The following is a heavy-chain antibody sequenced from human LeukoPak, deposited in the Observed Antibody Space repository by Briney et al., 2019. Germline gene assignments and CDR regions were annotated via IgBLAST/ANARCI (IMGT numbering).Heavy chain of an antibody. J-gene: IGHJ6*03. CDR3: ARVEGITMVRGVIIDSYYYMDV. D-gene: IGHD3-10*01. CDR1: GFTFSSYA. V-gene: IGHV3-48*01. CDR2: ISSSSSTI. Sequence: GGSLRLSCAASGFTFSSYAMSWVRQAPGKGLEWVSYISSSSSTIYYADSVKGRFTISRDNAKNSLYLQMNSLRAEDTAVYYCARVEGITMVRGVIIDSYYYMDVWGKGTTVTVSS.